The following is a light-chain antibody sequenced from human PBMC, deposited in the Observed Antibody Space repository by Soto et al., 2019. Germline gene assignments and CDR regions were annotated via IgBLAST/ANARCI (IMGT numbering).Light chain of an antibody. V-gene: IGLV1-51*01. CDR3: GAWDGSLSVVL. J-gene: IGLJ2*01. CDR1: SANIGSNY. CDR2: DSD. Sequence: QSALTQPASVSAAPGQRVTISCSGSSANIGSNYVSWYQHLPGTAPKLVIYDSDRRPSEIPDRFSGSKSGTSATLDITGLQTGDAADYYCGAWDGSLSVVLFGGGTKLTVL.